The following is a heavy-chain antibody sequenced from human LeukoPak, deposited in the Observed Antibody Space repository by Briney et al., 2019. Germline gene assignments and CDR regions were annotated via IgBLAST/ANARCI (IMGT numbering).Heavy chain of an antibody. CDR1: GYTFTSYG. J-gene: IGHJ6*02. Sequence: ASVKVSCKASGYTFTSYGISWVRQAPGQGLEWMGWINAYSGNTNYAQKLQGRVTMTTDTSTSTAYMELRSLRSDDTAVYYCARDLKLVTMVRGVSYDNCGMDVWGQGTTVTVSS. CDR3: ARDLKLVTMVRGVSYDNCGMDV. CDR2: INAYSGNT. V-gene: IGHV1-18*01. D-gene: IGHD3-10*01.